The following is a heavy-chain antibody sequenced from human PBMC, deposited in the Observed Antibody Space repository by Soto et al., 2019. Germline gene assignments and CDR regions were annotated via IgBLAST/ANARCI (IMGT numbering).Heavy chain of an antibody. CDR1: GFTFSSYG. J-gene: IGHJ6*02. CDR2: ISYDGSNK. CDR3: AKDNGYSHTTGTDV. Sequence: QVQLVESGGGVVQPGRSLRLSCAASGFTFSSYGMHWVRQAPGKGLEWVAVISYDGSNKYYADSVKGRFTISRDNSKNPLYLQMNSLRAQDTAVYYCAKDNGYSHTTGTDVWGQGTTVTVSS. D-gene: IGHD5-18*01. V-gene: IGHV3-30*18.